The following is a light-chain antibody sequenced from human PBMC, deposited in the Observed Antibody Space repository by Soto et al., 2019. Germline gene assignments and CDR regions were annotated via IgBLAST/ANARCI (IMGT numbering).Light chain of an antibody. V-gene: IGKV3-11*01. Sequence: EIVLTQSPATLSLSPGDRATLSCRASKSVGKYLAWYQQKPGQLPRLLIYDVSNRATGIPARFIGSGSGTDFALTISRLEPEDFAVYYCQQYAESPLTFSPGTKVDIK. CDR3: QQYAESPLT. CDR1: KSVGKY. CDR2: DVS. J-gene: IGKJ3*01.